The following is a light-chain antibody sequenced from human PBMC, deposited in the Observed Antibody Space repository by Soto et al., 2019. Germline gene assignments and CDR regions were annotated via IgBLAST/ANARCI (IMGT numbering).Light chain of an antibody. J-gene: IGLJ1*01. CDR1: SGDVGSYNL. CDR3: CSYAGSSTYV. Sequence: QSVLTQPASVSGSPGQSITISCTGTSGDVGSYNLVSWYQQHPGKAPKLMIYEGNKRPSGVSNRFSGSKSGNTASLTISGLQAEDEADYYCCSYAGSSTYVFGTGTKLTVL. V-gene: IGLV2-23*01. CDR2: EGN.